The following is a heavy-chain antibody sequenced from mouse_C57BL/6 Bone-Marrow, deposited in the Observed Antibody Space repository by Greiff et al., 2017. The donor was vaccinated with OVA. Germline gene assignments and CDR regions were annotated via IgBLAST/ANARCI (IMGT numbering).Heavy chain of an antibody. Sequence: VHLVESGAELVKPGASVKLSCKASGYTFTSYWMHWVKQRPGQGLEWIGMIHPNSGSTNYNEKFKSKATLTVDKSSSTAYMQLSSLTSEDSAVYYCARGGLRLYYFDYWGQGTTLTVSS. CDR2: IHPNSGST. D-gene: IGHD2-4*01. J-gene: IGHJ2*01. V-gene: IGHV1-64*01. CDR1: GYTFTSYW. CDR3: ARGGLRLYYFDY.